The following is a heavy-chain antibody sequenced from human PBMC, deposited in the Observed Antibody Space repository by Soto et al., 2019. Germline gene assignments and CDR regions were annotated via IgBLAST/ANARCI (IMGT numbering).Heavy chain of an antibody. D-gene: IGHD2-2*01. J-gene: IGHJ5*02. CDR2: VIPILGMA. CDR3: ARGGAVVVPGAVDRHNWFDP. CDR1: GGTFSSYS. Sequence: QVQLVQSGAEVKKPGSSVKVSCEASGGTFSSYSFSWVRQAPGQGLEWMGRVIPILGMANYAQKFQGRVTITAAKSTSTGYMEMSSLRSEDTAVYYCARGGAVVVPGAVDRHNWFDPWGQGTLVTVSS. V-gene: IGHV1-69*02.